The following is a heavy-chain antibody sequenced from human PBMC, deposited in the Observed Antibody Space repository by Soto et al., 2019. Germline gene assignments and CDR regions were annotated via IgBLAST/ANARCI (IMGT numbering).Heavy chain of an antibody. CDR1: GGSISSYY. D-gene: IGHD7-27*01. Sequence: SETLSLTCTVSGGSISSYYWSWIRQPPGKGLEWIGYIYYSGSTNYNPSLKSRVTISVDTSKNQFSLKLSSVTAADTAVYYCTRANWYSEYWGQGTLVTAPQ. J-gene: IGHJ4*02. V-gene: IGHV4-59*01. CDR2: IYYSGST. CDR3: TRANWYSEY.